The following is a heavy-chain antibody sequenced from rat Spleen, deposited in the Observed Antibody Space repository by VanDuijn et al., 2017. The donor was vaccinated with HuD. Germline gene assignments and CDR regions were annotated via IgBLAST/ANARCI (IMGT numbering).Heavy chain of an antibody. D-gene: IGHD5-1*01. CDR1: GFTFNDYY. CDR3: ARNKANWVDY. CDR2: ISYDGRRT. Sequence: EVQLVESGGGLVQPGRSLKLSCAASGFTFNDYYMAWVRQAPTKGLEWVATISYDGRRTYYRDSVKGRFTISRDYAKTTLYLQMGSLRSEDTATYYCARNKANWVDYWGQGVMVTVSS. V-gene: IGHV5-7*01. J-gene: IGHJ2*01.